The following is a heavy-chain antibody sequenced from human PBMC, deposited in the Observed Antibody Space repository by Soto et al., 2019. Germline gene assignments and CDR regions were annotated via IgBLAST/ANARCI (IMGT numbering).Heavy chain of an antibody. CDR1: DGSFSGYY. V-gene: IGHV4-34*01. CDR3: ARRKLSSASAMVTNWFDP. J-gene: IGHJ5*01. CDR2: INYSGST. Sequence: SETLSLTCAVYDGSFSGYYWSWIRQPPGKGLEWIGEINYSGSTKYNPSLKSRVTISVDTSKNQFSLKLTSVTAADTAVYYCARRKLSSASAMVTNWFDPWDQGTLVTVSS. D-gene: IGHD5-18*01.